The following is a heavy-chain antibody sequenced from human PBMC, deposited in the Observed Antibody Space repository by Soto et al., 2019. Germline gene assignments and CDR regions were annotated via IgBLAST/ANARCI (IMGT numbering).Heavy chain of an antibody. CDR2: MNPNSGNT. D-gene: IGHD2-2*01. CDR1: GYTFTSYD. V-gene: IGHV1-8*01. J-gene: IGHJ4*02. Sequence: QVQLVQSGAEVKKPGASVKVSCKASGYTFTSYDINWVRQATGQGLEWMGWMNPNSGNTGYAQKFQVRVTMTRNTSISTDYMELSSLRSEDTAVYYCASRIVVVPSTLVDYWGQGTLVTVSS. CDR3: ASRIVVVPSTLVDY.